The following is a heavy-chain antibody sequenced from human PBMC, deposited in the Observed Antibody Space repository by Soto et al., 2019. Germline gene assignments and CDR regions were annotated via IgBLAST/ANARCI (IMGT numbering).Heavy chain of an antibody. CDR3: AKEGGLSGSYYISSSYYFVY. Sequence: QVQLVESGGGVVQPGRSLRLSCAASGFTFSSYGMHWVRQAPGKGLEWVAIISYDGSNTYYADSVKGRFTISRDNSKNTLYLQMNSLTAEDTSVYYCAKEGGLSGSYYISSSYYFVYWGQGTLVTVSS. CDR1: GFTFSSYG. J-gene: IGHJ4*02. V-gene: IGHV3-30*18. D-gene: IGHD1-26*01. CDR2: ISYDGSNT.